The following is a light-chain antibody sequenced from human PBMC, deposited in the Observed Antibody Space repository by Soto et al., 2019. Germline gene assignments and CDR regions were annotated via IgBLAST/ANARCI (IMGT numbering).Light chain of an antibody. V-gene: IGKV3-20*01. CDR2: GAS. CDR3: QQYAGSPLT. J-gene: IGKJ1*01. CDR1: QTITTSQ. Sequence: IVVTQSPGTLSLSPGERATLFCRARQTITTSQLAWYQQKPGQAPRVLIFGASNRATGIPDRFSGRGSGTYFPLTISRLEPEDFAFYYCQQYAGSPLTFGQGTTLEVK.